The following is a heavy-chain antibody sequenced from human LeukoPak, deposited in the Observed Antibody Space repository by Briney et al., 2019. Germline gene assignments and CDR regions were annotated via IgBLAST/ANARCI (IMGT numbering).Heavy chain of an antibody. CDR3: ARDSYQRYYYDSSDYWYFDL. V-gene: IGHV3-20*04. D-gene: IGHD3-22*01. J-gene: IGHJ2*01. CDR2: INWNGGST. CDR1: GFTFDDYG. Sequence: PGGSLRLSCAASGFTFDDYGMSWVRQAPGKGLEWVSGINWNGGSTGYADSVKGRFTISRDNAKNSLYLQMNSLRAEDTALYYCARDSYQRYYYDSSDYWYFDLWGRGTLVTVSS.